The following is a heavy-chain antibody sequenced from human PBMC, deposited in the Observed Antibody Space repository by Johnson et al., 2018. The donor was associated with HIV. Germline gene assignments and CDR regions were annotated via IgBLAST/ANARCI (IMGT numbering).Heavy chain of an antibody. V-gene: IGHV3-66*01. J-gene: IGHJ3*02. CDR3: ARWGRWGLGDAFDI. CDR1: GFTVSSNY. D-gene: IGHD1-26*01. Sequence: VQLVESGGGLVQPGGSLRLSCAASGFTVSSNYMSWVRQAPGKGLEWVSVIYSGGSTYYADSVKGRFTISRDNSKNTLYLQMNSLRAEATAVYYCARWGRWGLGDAFDIWGQGTMVTVSS. CDR2: IYSGGST.